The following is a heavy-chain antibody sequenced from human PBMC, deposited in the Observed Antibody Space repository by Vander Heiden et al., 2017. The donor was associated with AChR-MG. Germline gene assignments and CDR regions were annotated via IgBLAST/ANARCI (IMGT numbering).Heavy chain of an antibody. CDR3: AHSKLNYYDSSGYYCPFDY. CDR1: GFSLSTSGVG. CDR2: IYWDDDK. V-gene: IGHV2-5*02. Sequence: QITLKESGPTLVKPTQTLTLTCTFSGFSLSTSGVGVGWIRQPPGKALEWLALIYWDDDKRYSPSLKSRLTITKDTSKNQVVLTMTNMDPVDTATYYCAHSKLNYYDSSGYYCPFDYWGQGTLVTVSS. D-gene: IGHD3-22*01. J-gene: IGHJ4*02.